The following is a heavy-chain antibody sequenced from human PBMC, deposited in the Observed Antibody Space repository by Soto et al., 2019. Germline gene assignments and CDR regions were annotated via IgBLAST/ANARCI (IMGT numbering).Heavy chain of an antibody. CDR1: GFTFNNYA. J-gene: IGHJ4*02. CDR3: AKDRSTVTTTSPFDY. V-gene: IGHV3-23*01. CDR2: NSRSGGTT. D-gene: IGHD4-4*01. Sequence: EVQLLESGGGLVQPGGSLRLSCAASGFTFNNYAMSWVRPAPGKGLEWVSSNSRSGGTTYYADSVKGRFTISRDNSKNTLYLEMDSLRAEDTAVYYCAKDRSTVTTTSPFDYWGQGTLVTVSS.